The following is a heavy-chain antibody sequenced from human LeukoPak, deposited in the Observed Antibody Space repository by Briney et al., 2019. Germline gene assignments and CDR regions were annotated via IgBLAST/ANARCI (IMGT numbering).Heavy chain of an antibody. CDR1: GDSVSSNSAA. J-gene: IGHJ4*02. CDR3: ARGGSYSSSGGFFDY. Sequence: SQTLSLTCAISGDSVSSNSAAWNWIRQSPSSGLEWLGRTYYRSKWYNDYAVSVKSRITINPDTSKNQFSLQLNSVTPEDTALYYCARGGSYSSSGGFFDYWDQGTLVTVSS. D-gene: IGHD6-13*01. CDR2: TYYRSKWYN. V-gene: IGHV6-1*01.